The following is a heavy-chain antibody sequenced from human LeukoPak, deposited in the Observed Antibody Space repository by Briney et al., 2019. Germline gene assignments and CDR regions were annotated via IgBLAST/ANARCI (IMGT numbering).Heavy chain of an antibody. CDR2: IYHSGST. D-gene: IGHD2-2*01. Sequence: SETLSLTCTVSGGSISSGGYYWSWIRQPPGKGLEWIGYIYHSGSTYYNPSLKSRVTISVDRSKNQFSLKLSSVTAADTAVYYCAREKTPYYCSSTSCYSAPFDYWGQGTLVTVSS. J-gene: IGHJ4*02. CDR1: GGSISSGGYY. CDR3: AREKTPYYCSSTSCYSAPFDY. V-gene: IGHV4-30-2*01.